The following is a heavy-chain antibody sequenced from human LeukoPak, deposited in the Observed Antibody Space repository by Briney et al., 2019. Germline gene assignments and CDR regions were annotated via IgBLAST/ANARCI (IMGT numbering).Heavy chain of an antibody. CDR3: AGYCTNGVCYSR. J-gene: IGHJ6*04. CDR2: INPHSGGT. CDR1: GYTFTGYY. D-gene: IGHD2-8*01. V-gene: IGHV1-2*02. Sequence: ASVKVSCKASGYTFTGYYIHWVRQAPGQGLEWMGWINPHSGGTNYAQKFQGGVTMTRDTSITTAYMELSSLRSDDTAVYYCAGYCTNGVCYSRWGKGTTVTVSS.